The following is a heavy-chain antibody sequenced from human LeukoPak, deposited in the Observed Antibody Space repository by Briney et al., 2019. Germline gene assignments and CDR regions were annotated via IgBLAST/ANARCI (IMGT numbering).Heavy chain of an antibody. J-gene: IGHJ3*01. CDR1: GFTFSSYA. Sequence: GGSLRLSCAASGFTFSSYAMHWVRQAPGKGLEWVAVISYDGSNKYYADSVKGRFTISRDNSKNTLYLQMNSLRAEDTAVYYCARGLYCGGDCHGVLNWGQGTMVTVSS. V-gene: IGHV3-30-3*01. CDR3: ARGLYCGGDCHGVLN. CDR2: ISYDGSNK. D-gene: IGHD2-21*02.